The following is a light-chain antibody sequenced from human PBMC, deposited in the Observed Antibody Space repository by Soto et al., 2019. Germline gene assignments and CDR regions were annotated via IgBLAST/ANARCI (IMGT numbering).Light chain of an antibody. CDR1: QSVSSSY. CDR2: GAS. Sequence: EIVLTQSPGTLSLSPGERATLSCRASQSVSSSYVAWYQQKPGQAPRLLIYGASSRATGIPDRFSGSGSGTDFPLTISRLQPEDLAVYYCLQYGSSPMTFGGGTKVELQ. J-gene: IGKJ4*01. CDR3: LQYGSSPMT. V-gene: IGKV3-20*01.